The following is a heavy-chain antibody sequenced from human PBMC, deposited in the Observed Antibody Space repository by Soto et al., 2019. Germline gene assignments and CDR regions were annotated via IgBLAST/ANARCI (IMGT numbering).Heavy chain of an antibody. CDR1: GFTFSSYG. Sequence: GGSLRLSCAASGFTFSSYGMHWVRQAPGKGLEWVAVISYDGSNKYYADSVKGRFTISRDNSKNTLYLQMNSLRAEDTAVYYCAGLDYGDYVSPFDYWGQGTLVTVSS. J-gene: IGHJ4*02. V-gene: IGHV3-30*03. D-gene: IGHD4-17*01. CDR3: AGLDYGDYVSPFDY. CDR2: ISYDGSNK.